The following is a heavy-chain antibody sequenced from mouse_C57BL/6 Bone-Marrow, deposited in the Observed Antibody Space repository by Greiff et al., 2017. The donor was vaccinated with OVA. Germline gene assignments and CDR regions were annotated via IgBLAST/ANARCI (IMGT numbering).Heavy chain of an antibody. J-gene: IGHJ3*01. D-gene: IGHD4-1*02. CDR2: ISSGGSYT. V-gene: IGHV5-6*01. CDR1: GFTFSSYG. Sequence: EVKLKESGGDLVKPGGSLKLSCAASGFTFSSYGMSWVRQTPDKRLEWVATISSGGSYTYYPDSVKGRFTISRDNAKNTLYLQMSSLKSEDTAMYYCARLNWDLAYWGQGTLVTVSA. CDR3: ARLNWDLAY.